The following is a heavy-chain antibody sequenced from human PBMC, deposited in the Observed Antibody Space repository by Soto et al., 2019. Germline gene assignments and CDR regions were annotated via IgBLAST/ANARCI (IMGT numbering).Heavy chain of an antibody. CDR1: GFTFSSYW. CDR2: IHFDGGTT. D-gene: IGHD6-19*01. J-gene: IGHJ4*02. CDR3: ARDAYISGCYQFDY. V-gene: IGHV3-74*01. Sequence: GGSLRLSCAASGFTFSSYWMHWARQVPGKGLVWVSRIHFDGGTTHYADSVKGRFTISRDNAKNTLSLQMNSLRAEDTAVYYCARDAYISGCYQFDYWGQGTLVTVSS.